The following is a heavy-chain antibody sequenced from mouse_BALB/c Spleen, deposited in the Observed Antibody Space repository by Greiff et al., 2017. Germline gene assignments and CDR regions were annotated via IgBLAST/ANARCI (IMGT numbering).Heavy chain of an antibody. J-gene: IGHJ3*01. CDR1: GYTFTSYW. Sequence: EVQLQESGTVLARPGASVKMSCKASGYTFTSYWMHWVKQRPGQGLEWIGAIYPGNSDTSYNQKFKGKAKLTAVTSTSTAYMELSSLTNEDSAVYYCTRGEGYDERLADWGQGTLVTVSA. CDR2: IYPGNSDT. V-gene: IGHV1-5*01. D-gene: IGHD2-14*01. CDR3: TRGEGYDERLAD.